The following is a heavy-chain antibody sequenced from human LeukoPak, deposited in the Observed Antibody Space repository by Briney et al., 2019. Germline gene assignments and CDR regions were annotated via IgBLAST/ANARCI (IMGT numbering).Heavy chain of an antibody. CDR3: ARRTTVTRWIGGTRIRTGGNYYMDV. CDR1: GGSISSSSYY. Sequence: SETLSLTCTVSGGSISSSSYYWGWIRQPPGKGLEWIGSIYYSGSTYYNPSLKSRVTISVDTSKNQFSLKLSSVTAADTAVYYCARRTTVTRWIGGTRIRTGGNYYMDVWGKGTTVTISS. J-gene: IGHJ6*03. D-gene: IGHD4-17*01. CDR2: IYYSGST. V-gene: IGHV4-39*07.